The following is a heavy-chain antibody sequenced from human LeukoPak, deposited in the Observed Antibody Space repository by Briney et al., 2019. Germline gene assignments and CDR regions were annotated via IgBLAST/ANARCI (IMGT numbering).Heavy chain of an antibody. V-gene: IGHV3-23*01. CDR3: AKKPALIKYPFDN. D-gene: IGHD2-2*01. Sequence: PGGAVRLSCVGCGFTLRDYAMGWVGPARGRGREGVSVRSATGNHTEYADSVRGPFTISSDTSQNTLSLQMYSLRAEDTALYYCAKKPALIKYPFDNWGQGTLVTVSS. CDR2: RSATGNHT. J-gene: IGHJ4*02. CDR1: GFTLRDYA.